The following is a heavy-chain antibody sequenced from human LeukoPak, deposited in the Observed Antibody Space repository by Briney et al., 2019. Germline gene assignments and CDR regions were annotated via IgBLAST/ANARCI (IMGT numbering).Heavy chain of an antibody. Sequence: GASVKVSCKASGYTFTNYGISWVRQAPGQGLEWMGWISAYNGNTNYVQKLQDRVTMTTDTSTSTAYMELRSLRSDDTAVYYCASSARAGTTGYYYYMDVWGKGTTVTVSS. CDR1: GYTFTNYG. D-gene: IGHD1-1*01. CDR3: ASSARAGTTGYYYYMDV. V-gene: IGHV1-18*01. J-gene: IGHJ6*03. CDR2: ISAYNGNT.